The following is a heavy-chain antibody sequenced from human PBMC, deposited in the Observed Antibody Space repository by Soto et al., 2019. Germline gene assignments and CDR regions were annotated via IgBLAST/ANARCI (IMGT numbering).Heavy chain of an antibody. CDR3: TTETYYYDSSGYTLYYYGMDV. CDR2: IKSKTDGGTT. Sequence: VSLRLSCAASGFTFSNAWMSWVRQAPGKGLEWVGRIKSKTDGGTTDYAAPVKGRFTISRDDSKNTLYLQMNSLKTEDTAVYYCTTETYYYDSSGYTLYYYGMDVWGQGTTVTVSS. D-gene: IGHD3-22*01. V-gene: IGHV3-15*01. J-gene: IGHJ6*02. CDR1: GFTFSNAW.